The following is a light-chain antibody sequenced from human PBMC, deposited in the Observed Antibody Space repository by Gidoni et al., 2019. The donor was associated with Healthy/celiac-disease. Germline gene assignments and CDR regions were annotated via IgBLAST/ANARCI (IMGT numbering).Light chain of an antibody. J-gene: IGKJ3*01. CDR2: AAS. CDR3: QQYYSYPFT. Sequence: AIRITQSPSSLSASTGDSVTITCRASQGISSYLAWYQQKPWKAPKLLIYAASTLQSGVPSRFSGSGSGTDFTLTISCLQSEDFATYYCQQYYSYPFTFGPGTKVDIK. CDR1: QGISSY. V-gene: IGKV1-8*01.